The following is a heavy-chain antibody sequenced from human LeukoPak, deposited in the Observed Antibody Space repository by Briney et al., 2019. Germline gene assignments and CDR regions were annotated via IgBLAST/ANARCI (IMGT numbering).Heavy chain of an antibody. CDR3: ARWEVTTVNDYYYYGMDV. CDR2: IIPIFGTA. CDR1: RGTFSSYA. J-gene: IGHJ6*02. Sequence: ASVKVSCKASRGTFSSYAISWVRQAPGQGLEWMGGIIPIFGTANYAQKFQGRVTITADESTSTAYMELSSLRSEDTAVYYCARWEVTTVNDYYYYGMDVWGQGTTVTVSS. D-gene: IGHD4-11*01. V-gene: IGHV1-69*13.